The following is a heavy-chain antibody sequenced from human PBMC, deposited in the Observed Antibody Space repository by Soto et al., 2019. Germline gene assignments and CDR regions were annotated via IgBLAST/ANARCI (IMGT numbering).Heavy chain of an antibody. CDR1: GGSIRSSSYY. Sequence: SETLSLTCTVSGGSIRSSSYYWSWVRQPPGKGLEWIGSIYYSGSTYYNPSLKSRVTISVDTSKNQFSLKLSSVTAADTAVYYCARRKAEEYCSTTSSCLLIFDMWGQGTMVT. J-gene: IGHJ3*02. CDR3: ARRKAEEYCSTTSSCLLIFDM. CDR2: IYYSGST. D-gene: IGHD2-2*01. V-gene: IGHV4-39*01.